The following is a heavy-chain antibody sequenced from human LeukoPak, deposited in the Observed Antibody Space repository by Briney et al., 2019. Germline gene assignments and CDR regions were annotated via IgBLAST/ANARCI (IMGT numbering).Heavy chain of an antibody. V-gene: IGHV3-48*04. CDR2: ISSSGSTI. CDR1: GFTFSSYS. J-gene: IGHJ6*04. D-gene: IGHD3-10*02. CDR3: AELGITMIGGV. Sequence: GGSLTLSCAASGFTFSSYSMNWVRQAPGKGLEWVSSISSSGSTIYYADAVKGRFTISRDNAKNSLYLQMNSLRAEDTAVYYCAELGITMIGGVWGKGTTVTISS.